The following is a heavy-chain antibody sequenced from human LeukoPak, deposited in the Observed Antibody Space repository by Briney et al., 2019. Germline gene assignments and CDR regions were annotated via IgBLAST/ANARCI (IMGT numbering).Heavy chain of an antibody. D-gene: IGHD3-3*01. CDR3: MVFWSGYYMDV. Sequence: GGSLRLSCAASGFTFSSYAISWVRQAPGRGLEWVSAISGSGGSTYYAASVKGRFTISRDNSKNTLYLQMNTLQTEDTAVYYCMVFWSGYYMDVWGKGTTVTVSS. J-gene: IGHJ6*03. CDR1: GFTFSSYA. CDR2: ISGSGGST. V-gene: IGHV3-23*01.